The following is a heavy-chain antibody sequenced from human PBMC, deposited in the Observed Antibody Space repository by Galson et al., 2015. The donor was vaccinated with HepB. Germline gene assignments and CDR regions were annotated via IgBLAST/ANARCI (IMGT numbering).Heavy chain of an antibody. V-gene: IGHV4-61*01. CDR2: IYYSGST. Sequence: ETLSLTCTVSGGSVSSGSYYWSWIRQPPGKGLEWIGYIYYSGSTNYNPSLKSRVTISVDTSKNQFSLKLSSVTAADTAVYYCARASSRKVLVYWGQGTLVTVSS. CDR1: GGSVSSGSYY. CDR3: ARASSRKVLVY. J-gene: IGHJ4*02. D-gene: IGHD2-2*01.